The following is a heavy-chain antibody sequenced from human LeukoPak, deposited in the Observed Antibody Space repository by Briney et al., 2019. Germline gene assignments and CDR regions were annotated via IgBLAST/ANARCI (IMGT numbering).Heavy chain of an antibody. Sequence: TSETLSLTCTVSGGSISSYYWSWVRQPAGKGLEWIGRIYTSGSTNYNASLKSRVSMSVDTSKNQFSLKLSSVTAADTAVFYCARENSGSYREFDYWGQGTLVTVSS. CDR2: IYTSGST. V-gene: IGHV4-4*07. CDR3: ARENSGSYREFDY. J-gene: IGHJ4*02. D-gene: IGHD1-26*01. CDR1: GGSISSYY.